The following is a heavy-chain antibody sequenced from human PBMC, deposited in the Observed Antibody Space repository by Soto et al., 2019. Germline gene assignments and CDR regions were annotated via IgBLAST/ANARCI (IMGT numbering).Heavy chain of an antibody. CDR3: ARVDCSGGSCYLYYYYGMDV. D-gene: IGHD2-15*01. CDR1: GGTFSSYA. V-gene: IGHV1-69*13. CDR2: IIPIFGTA. Sequence: ASVKVSCKASGGTFSSYAISWVRQAPGQGLEWMGGIIPIFGTANYTQKFQGRVTITADESTSTAYMELSSLRSEDTAVYYCARVDCSGGSCYLYYYYGMDVWGQGTTVTVSS. J-gene: IGHJ6*02.